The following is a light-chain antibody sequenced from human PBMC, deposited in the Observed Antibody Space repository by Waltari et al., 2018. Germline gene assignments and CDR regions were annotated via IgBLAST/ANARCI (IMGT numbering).Light chain of an antibody. J-gene: IGLJ2*01. Sequence: QSALTQPASVSGSPGQSITISCTGTSYDVGHYNYVSWYQQRPGKAPKLIIYDVSYRPSGVSNRFSVSKSGSTASLTISGLQAEDEADYHCSSYTSSSTVGVLFGGGTKLTVL. CDR2: DVS. CDR3: SSYTSSSTVGVL. V-gene: IGLV2-14*03. CDR1: SYDVGHYNY.